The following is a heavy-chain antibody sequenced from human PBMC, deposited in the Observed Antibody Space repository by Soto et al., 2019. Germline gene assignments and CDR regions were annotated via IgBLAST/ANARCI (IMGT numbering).Heavy chain of an antibody. Sequence: QKYLVESGGGVVQPGGSLRLSCVASGSIFSGYGMHWVRQAPGKGLEWVAVIWYDGSNKYYADSVKGRFTISRDNSKNKLYLQTDRLRAADTAVYYCARDGIGGTVFRGFCDYWVQGTLVTVSS. CDR3: ARDGIGGTVFRGFCDY. CDR1: GSIFSGYG. D-gene: IGHD1-7*01. J-gene: IGHJ4*01. V-gene: IGHV3-33*01. CDR2: IWYDGSNK.